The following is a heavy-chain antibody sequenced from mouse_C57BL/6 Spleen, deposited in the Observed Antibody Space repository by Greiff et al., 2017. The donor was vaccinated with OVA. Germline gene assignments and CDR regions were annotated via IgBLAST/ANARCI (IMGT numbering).Heavy chain of an antibody. CDR2: IDPSDSYT. V-gene: IGHV1-69*01. CDR3: ARVDDYYNYYAIDY. J-gene: IGHJ4*01. CDR1: GYTFTSSW. Sequence: QVQLKQPGAELVMPGASVKLSCKASGYTFTSSWMHWVKQRPGQGLEWIGEIDPSDSYTKYTQKFQGKSTLTADTSSSTASLQLSSLTSEDSAVLYCARVDDYYNYYAIDYWGQGTPVTVSS. D-gene: IGHD2-3*01.